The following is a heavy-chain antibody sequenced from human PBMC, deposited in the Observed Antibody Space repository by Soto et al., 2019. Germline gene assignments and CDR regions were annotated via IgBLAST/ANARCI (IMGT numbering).Heavy chain of an antibody. CDR2: AHYSGGT. D-gene: IGHD3-22*01. CDR3: ARGLISGYYLYDAFDI. CDR1: GVSITSYY. Sequence: PSETLSLTCTVSGVSITSYYWHWIRQTPEKGPEWIGFAHYSGGTSFNPSLKSRVTISVDTSKNQFSLKLSSVTAADTAVYYCARGLISGYYLYDAFDIWGQGTMVTVS. J-gene: IGHJ3*02. V-gene: IGHV4-59*01.